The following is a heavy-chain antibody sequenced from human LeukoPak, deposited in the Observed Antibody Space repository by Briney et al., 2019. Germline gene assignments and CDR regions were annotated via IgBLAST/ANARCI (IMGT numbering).Heavy chain of an antibody. J-gene: IGHJ4*02. CDR1: GGSISSSSYY. D-gene: IGHD2-15*01. V-gene: IGHV4-39*01. CDR3: ARPELPGWSVLFDF. Sequence: SETLSLTCTVSGGSISSSSYYWGWIRQPPGKGLEWIGSIHYTGSTYYNPSLESRVTVSVDTSKNQFSLKLSSVTAADTAVYYCARPELPGWSVLFDFWGQGTLVTVSS. CDR2: IHYTGST.